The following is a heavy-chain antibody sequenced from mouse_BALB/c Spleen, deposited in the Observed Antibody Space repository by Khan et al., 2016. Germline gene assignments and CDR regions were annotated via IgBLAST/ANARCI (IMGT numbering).Heavy chain of an antibody. D-gene: IGHD1-1*01. Sequence: EVKLLESGGGLVQPGGSLKLSCAASGFDFSRYWMSWVRQAPGKGLEWIGEINPDSSKINYTPSLKDKFIMSRDDAKNTLYLQMSKVRSEDISLYYCARADIITGFGYWVQGTLVTVSA. V-gene: IGHV4-1*02. CDR1: GFDFSRYW. J-gene: IGHJ3*01. CDR2: INPDSSKI. CDR3: ARADIITGFGY.